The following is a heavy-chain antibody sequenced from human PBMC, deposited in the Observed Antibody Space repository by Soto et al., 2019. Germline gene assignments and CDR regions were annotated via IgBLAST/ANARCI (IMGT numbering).Heavy chain of an antibody. V-gene: IGHV1-3*01. Sequence: QVQLVQSGAEVKKPGASVKVSCKASGYTFTNYVMHWVRQAPGQRLEWMGWINADNGNTKYSQKFQGRVTITRDTSASTTYMELSSLKSEDTAVYYCARGLEQQLLFAYWGQGTLVTVSS. CDR2: INADNGNT. D-gene: IGHD6-13*01. CDR1: GYTFTNYV. J-gene: IGHJ4*02. CDR3: ARGLEQQLLFAY.